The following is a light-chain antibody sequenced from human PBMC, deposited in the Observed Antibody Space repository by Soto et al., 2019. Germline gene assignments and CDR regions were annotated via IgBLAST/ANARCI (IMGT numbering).Light chain of an antibody. Sequence: QSVLAQPASVSGSPGQSITISCSGTTSDVGGYNLVSWYQQHTAKAPKLIIYEARNRPSGVPDRFSGSKSGNTASLTISGLQAADEADYYCSLYTSENTYVFGTGTKVTVL. CDR3: SLYTSENTYV. V-gene: IGLV2-14*02. CDR1: TSDVGGYNL. CDR2: EAR. J-gene: IGLJ1*01.